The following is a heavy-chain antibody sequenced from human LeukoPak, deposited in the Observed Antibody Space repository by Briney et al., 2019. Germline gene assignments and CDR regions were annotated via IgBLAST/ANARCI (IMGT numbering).Heavy chain of an antibody. CDR3: ARVAYCGGDCYTDYYYYYMDV. Sequence: GGSLRLSCAASGFTFDDYGMSWVRQAPGKGLEWVSGINWNGGSTGYADSVKGRFTISRDNAKNSLYLQMNSLRVEDTALYYCARVAYCGGDCYTDYYYYYMDVWGKGTTVTVSS. CDR2: INWNGGST. V-gene: IGHV3-20*04. CDR1: GFTFDDYG. D-gene: IGHD2-21*02. J-gene: IGHJ6*03.